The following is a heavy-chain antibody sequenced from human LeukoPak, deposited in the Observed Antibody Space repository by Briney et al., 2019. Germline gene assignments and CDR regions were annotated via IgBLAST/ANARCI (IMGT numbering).Heavy chain of an antibody. Sequence: QSGGSLRLSCAASGFTFSSYAMSWVRQAPGKGLEWVSAISGSGGSTYYADSVKGRFTISRDNSKNTLYLQMNSLRAEDTAVYYCAKDRDIVVVVAGGYFDYWGQGTLVNVSS. J-gene: IGHJ4*02. CDR1: GFTFSSYA. V-gene: IGHV3-23*01. CDR2: ISGSGGST. CDR3: AKDRDIVVVVAGGYFDY. D-gene: IGHD2-15*01.